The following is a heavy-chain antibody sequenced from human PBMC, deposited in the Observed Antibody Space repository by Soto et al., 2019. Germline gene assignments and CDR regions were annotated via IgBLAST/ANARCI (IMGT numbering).Heavy chain of an antibody. CDR2: ISSSSSYI. D-gene: IGHD2-2*01. V-gene: IGHV3-21*01. J-gene: IGHJ5*02. CDR3: ARGGYCSSTSCYSDWFDP. Sequence: PGGSLRLSCAASGFTFSSYSMNWVRQAPGKGLEWVSSISSSSSYIYYTDSVKGRFTISRDNAKNSLYLQMNSLRAEDTAVYYCARGGYCSSTSCYSDWFDPWGQGTLVTVSS. CDR1: GFTFSSYS.